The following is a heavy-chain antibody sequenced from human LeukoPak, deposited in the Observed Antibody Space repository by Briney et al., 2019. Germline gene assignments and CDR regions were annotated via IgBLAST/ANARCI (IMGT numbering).Heavy chain of an antibody. D-gene: IGHD6-19*01. CDR2: IYPVDSDT. V-gene: IGHV5-51*01. CDR1: GYRCTDYW. Sequence: KHGESLKTSCKGPGYRCTDYWIAWVRQMSGKGLEWMGMIYPVDSDTTYSPSFQGQVTISADQSISTAYLQWTSLKGSDTAMNYYARILEAVACTLGYWGQGTLVTVS. CDR3: ARILEAVACTLGY. J-gene: IGHJ4*02.